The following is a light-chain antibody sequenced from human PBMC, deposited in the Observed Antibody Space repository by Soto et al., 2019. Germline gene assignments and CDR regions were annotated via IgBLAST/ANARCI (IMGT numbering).Light chain of an antibody. V-gene: IGKV3-20*01. CDR2: GAS. CDR1: QSVSSSY. Sequence: IVLTQSPGTLSLSPGERATLSCRASQSVSSSYLAWYQQKPGQAPRLLIYGASSRATGIPDRFSGSGSGTDFTLTISRLEPADFAVYYCQQYATSPPGTFGQGTKVEIK. CDR3: QQYATSPPGT. J-gene: IGKJ1*01.